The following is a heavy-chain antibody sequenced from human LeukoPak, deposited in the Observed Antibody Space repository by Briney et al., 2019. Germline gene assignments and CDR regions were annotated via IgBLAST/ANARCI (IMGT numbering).Heavy chain of an antibody. Sequence: PSETLSLTCAVYGGSFSGYYWSWIRQPPGKGLGWIGEINHSGSTNYNPSLKSRVTISVDTSKNQFSLKLSSVTAADTAVYYCARDPNGSGSYYSYFDYWGQGTLVTVSS. CDR3: ARDPNGSGSYYSYFDY. CDR2: INHSGST. CDR1: GGSFSGYY. J-gene: IGHJ4*02. V-gene: IGHV4-34*09. D-gene: IGHD3-10*01.